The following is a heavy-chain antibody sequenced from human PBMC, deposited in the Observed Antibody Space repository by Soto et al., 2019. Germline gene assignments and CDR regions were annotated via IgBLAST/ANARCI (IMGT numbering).Heavy chain of an antibody. CDR1: GFTVSSYA. Sequence: EMQLLESGGGLVQAGGSLRLSCAASGFTVSSYALNWVRQAPGKGLEWVSGISASTYYADSVKGRFTISSDTSKNTLYLQMNSLRAEDTAIYLCAIRMYSTRWDYLDYWGQGTLVTVSS. V-gene: IGHV3-23*01. D-gene: IGHD6-13*01. CDR2: ISAST. J-gene: IGHJ4*02. CDR3: AIRMYSTRWDYLDY.